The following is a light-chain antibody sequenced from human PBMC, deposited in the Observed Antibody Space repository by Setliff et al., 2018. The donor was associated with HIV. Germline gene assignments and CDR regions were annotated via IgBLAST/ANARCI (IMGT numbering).Light chain of an antibody. CDR1: SSDIGSYDY. CDR3: SSYTVRSTPV. J-gene: IGLJ1*01. Sequence: QSALTQPASVSGSPGQSITISCTGTSSDIGSYDYVSWYQQHPGKAPKLIIYAVSSRPPGVSNRFSGSKSDNKASLTISGLQSDDEADYYCSSYTVRSTPVFGTGTKVTVL. CDR2: AVS. V-gene: IGLV2-14*01.